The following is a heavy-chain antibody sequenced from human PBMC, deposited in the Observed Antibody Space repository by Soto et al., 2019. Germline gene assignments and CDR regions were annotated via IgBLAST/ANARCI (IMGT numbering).Heavy chain of an antibody. CDR3: ARDFRHIVVVTAIPGGV. V-gene: IGHV3-30-3*01. Sequence: QVQLVESGGGVVQPGRSLRLSCAASGFTFSSYAMHWVRQAPGKGLEWVAVISYDGSNKYYADSVKGRFTISRDNSKNTLYLQMNSLRAEDTAVYYCARDFRHIVVVTAIPGGVWGQGTTVTVSS. J-gene: IGHJ6*02. D-gene: IGHD2-21*02. CDR2: ISYDGSNK. CDR1: GFTFSSYA.